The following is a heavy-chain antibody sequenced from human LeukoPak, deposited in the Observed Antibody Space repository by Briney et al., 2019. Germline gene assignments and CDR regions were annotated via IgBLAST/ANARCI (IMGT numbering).Heavy chain of an antibody. Sequence: ASVKVSCKASGYNFTSYTISWVRQATGQGLEWMGWISAYNGNTNYGQKLQGRVTITTDTSTSTAYMELRSLRPDDTAVYYCARDEGAPIAAANVWGRGTMVTVSS. V-gene: IGHV1-18*01. CDR1: GYNFTSYT. CDR3: ARDEGAPIAAANV. D-gene: IGHD6-13*01. J-gene: IGHJ3*01. CDR2: ISAYNGNT.